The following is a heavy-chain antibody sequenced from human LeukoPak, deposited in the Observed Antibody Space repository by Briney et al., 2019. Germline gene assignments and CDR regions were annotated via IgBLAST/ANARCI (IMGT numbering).Heavy chain of an antibody. Sequence: SGPTLVNPTQTLTLTCTFSGFSLSTSGMCVSWIRQPPGKGLEWIGSIYYSGSTYYNPSLKSRVTISVDTSKNQFSLKLSPVTAADTAVYYCARAYCGGDCPVRFDPWGQGTLVTVSS. CDR1: GFSLSTSGMC. CDR2: IYYSGST. V-gene: IGHV4-39*07. J-gene: IGHJ5*02. CDR3: ARAYCGGDCPVRFDP. D-gene: IGHD2-21*02.